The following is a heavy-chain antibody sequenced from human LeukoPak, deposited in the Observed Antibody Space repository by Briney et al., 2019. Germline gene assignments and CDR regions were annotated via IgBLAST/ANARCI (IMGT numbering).Heavy chain of an antibody. Sequence: PGGSLRLSRAASGFTFRNYGMHWVRQATGKGLEWVSCIWSDGNNRFYADSVKGRFTISRDNSKNMLYLQMDTLRAEDTALYYCAKDPGASVSGFYMDVWGKGTTVIVSS. V-gene: IGHV3-30*02. J-gene: IGHJ6*03. CDR3: AKDPGASVSGFYMDV. CDR2: IWSDGNNR. D-gene: IGHD2-8*02. CDR1: GFTFRNYG.